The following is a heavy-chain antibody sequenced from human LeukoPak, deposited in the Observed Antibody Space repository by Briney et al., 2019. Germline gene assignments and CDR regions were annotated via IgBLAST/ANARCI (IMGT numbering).Heavy chain of an antibody. CDR3: ARDPGIQNDYGDYEDY. V-gene: IGHV3-21*01. CDR1: GFTFSNYS. Sequence: GGSLRLSCAASGFTFSNYSMNWVRQAPGKGLEWVSSISSSSSYIYYADSVKGRFTISRDNAKNSLYLQMNSLRAEDTAVYYCARDPGIQNDYGDYEDYWGQGTLVTVSS. J-gene: IGHJ4*02. CDR2: ISSSSSYI. D-gene: IGHD4-17*01.